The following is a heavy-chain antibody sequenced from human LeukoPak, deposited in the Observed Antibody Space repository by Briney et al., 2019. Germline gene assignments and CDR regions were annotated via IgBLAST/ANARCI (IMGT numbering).Heavy chain of an antibody. J-gene: IGHJ4*02. V-gene: IGHV3-48*03. Sequence: GGSLRLSCAASGFTFSSYEMNWVRQAPGQGLEWVSYISSSGYTTYYADSVKGRFTTSRDNAKNSLYLQMNSLRAEDTAVYYCARGLGYSSDYWGQGTLVTVSS. CDR2: ISSSGYTT. D-gene: IGHD6-13*01. CDR1: GFTFSSYE. CDR3: ARGLGYSSDY.